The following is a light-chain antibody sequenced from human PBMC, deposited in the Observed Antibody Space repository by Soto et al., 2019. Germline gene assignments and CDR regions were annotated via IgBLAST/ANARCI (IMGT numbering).Light chain of an antibody. J-gene: IGLJ3*02. CDR1: TNDIGGYNY. Sequence: QSALTQPASVSGSPGQSITISCSGTTNDIGGYNYVSWYQHHPGKVPKVIIYEVRNRPSGVSNRFSGSKSGNTASLTISGHQAEDEADYYCCSYTSSATLVFGGGTKVTVL. CDR2: EVR. CDR3: CSYTSSATLV. V-gene: IGLV2-14*01.